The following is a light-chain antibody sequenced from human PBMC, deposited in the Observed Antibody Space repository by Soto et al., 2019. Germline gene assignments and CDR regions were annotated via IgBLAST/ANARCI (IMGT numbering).Light chain of an antibody. CDR2: ATS. CDR1: QGINNW. J-gene: IGKJ4*01. CDR3: QQDNSFPHT. V-gene: IGKV1-12*01. Sequence: DIQMTQSPSSVSASIGDRVTITCRASQGINNWLAWYQQTPGKAPNLLIYATSTLQSGVPSRFSGSGSGTEFTLTISSLQPEDFATYYCQQDNSFPHTFGGGTKVDI.